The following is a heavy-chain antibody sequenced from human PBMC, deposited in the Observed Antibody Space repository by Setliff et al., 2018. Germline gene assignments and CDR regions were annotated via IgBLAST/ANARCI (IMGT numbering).Heavy chain of an antibody. CDR2: INPSGGST. CDR1: GYTFTSYY. J-gene: IGHJ3*02. D-gene: IGHD3-22*01. Sequence: ASVKVSCKASGYTFTSYYMHWVRQAPGQGLEWMGIINPSGGSTSYAQKLQGRVTMTRDTSTSTVYMELRSLIFDDTAIYYCARDVFPYHYEGAFDIWGQGTMVTVSS. V-gene: IGHV1-46*01. CDR3: ARDVFPYHYEGAFDI.